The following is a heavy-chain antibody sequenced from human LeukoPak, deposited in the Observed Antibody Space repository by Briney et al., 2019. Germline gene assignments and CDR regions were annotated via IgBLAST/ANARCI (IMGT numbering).Heavy chain of an antibody. CDR1: GFAFSSYS. CDR3: AKRDYSGTTSYSPLFAY. J-gene: IGHJ4*02. D-gene: IGHD2/OR15-2a*01. CDR2: ISSSSSYI. Sequence: PGGSLRLSCAASGFAFSSYSMNWVRQAPGKELEWVSSISSSSSYIYYGDSVKGRFTISRDNSKSTLYLQMNSLRAEDTAVYFCAKRDYSGTTSYSPLFAYWGRGALVTVSS. V-gene: IGHV3-21*04.